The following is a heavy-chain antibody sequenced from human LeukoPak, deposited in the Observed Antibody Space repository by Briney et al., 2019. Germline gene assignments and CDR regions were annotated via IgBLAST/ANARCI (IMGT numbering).Heavy chain of an antibody. D-gene: IGHD3-10*01. V-gene: IGHV4-59*11. CDR1: GASMSDHY. Sequence: PSETLSLTCTVSGASMSDHYWSWIRQSPGKGLEWIGYVYGSGTTNYNPSLNGRVTMSVDTSKNQFSLKLTSVTPADTALYYCATRPGDSIRWYGVFDYWGQGTLVTVSS. CDR3: ATRPGDSIRWYGVFDY. J-gene: IGHJ4*02. CDR2: VYGSGTT.